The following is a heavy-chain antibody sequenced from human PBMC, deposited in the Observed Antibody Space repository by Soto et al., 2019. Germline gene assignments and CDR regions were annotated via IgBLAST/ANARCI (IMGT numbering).Heavy chain of an antibody. V-gene: IGHV3-30*18. Sequence: GESLRLSCAASGFTFSSYGMHWVRQAPGKGLEWVAVISYDGSNKYYADSVKGRFTISRDNSKNTLYLQMNSLRAEDTAVYYCAKERCSSGCVGMDVWGQGTTVTVSS. CDR1: GFTFSSYG. CDR3: AKERCSSGCVGMDV. J-gene: IGHJ6*02. CDR2: ISYDGSNK. D-gene: IGHD6-19*01.